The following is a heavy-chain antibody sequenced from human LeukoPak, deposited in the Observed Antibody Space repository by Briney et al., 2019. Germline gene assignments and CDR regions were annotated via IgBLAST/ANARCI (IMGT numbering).Heavy chain of an antibody. V-gene: IGHV3-74*01. Sequence: SGGSLRLSCVASGFTFSTAWMHWARHTPGKGLVWVSHINGDGRRINYADDVKGRFTISRDNAKNTLYLQMNSLRVEDTAVYYCVRDLPRTSGPWGQGTLVTVSS. CDR2: INGDGRRI. CDR1: GFTFSTAW. CDR3: VRDLPRTSGP. J-gene: IGHJ5*02. D-gene: IGHD3-10*01.